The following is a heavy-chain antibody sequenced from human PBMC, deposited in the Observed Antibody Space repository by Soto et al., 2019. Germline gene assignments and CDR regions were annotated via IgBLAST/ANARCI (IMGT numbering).Heavy chain of an antibody. CDR3: ARQLYTVVTPQDY. J-gene: IGHJ4*02. D-gene: IGHD2-21*02. Sequence: PGGSLRLSCASSGFTFINFRMNWIRQAPGKGLEWVSHIDGSGTAMSYVDSVKGRFTISRDNAKNSLYLEMTSLRDEDTAVYYCARQLYTVVTPQDYWGRGTLVTVSS. CDR1: GFTFINFR. V-gene: IGHV3-48*02. CDR2: IDGSGTAM.